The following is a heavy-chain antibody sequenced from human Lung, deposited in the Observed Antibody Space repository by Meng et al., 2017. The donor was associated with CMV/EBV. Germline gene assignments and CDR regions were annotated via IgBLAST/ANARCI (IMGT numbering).Heavy chain of an antibody. CDR1: GYTFTDYY. CDR2: INPNCGTT. D-gene: IGHD3-3*01. Sequence: XVSCXTPGYTFTDYYVHWARQAPGQGLEWMGIINPNCGTTRYAQKSQGRVTMTRDTSTSTVYMELSSLRSEDTAGYYCARSPTITIFGVIRTRYVDYWXQGTLVTVSS. J-gene: IGHJ4*03. V-gene: IGHV1-46*01. CDR3: ARSPTITIFGVIRTRYVDY.